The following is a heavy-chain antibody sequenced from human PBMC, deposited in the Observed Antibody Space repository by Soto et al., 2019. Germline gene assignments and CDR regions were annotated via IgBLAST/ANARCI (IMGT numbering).Heavy chain of an antibody. CDR2: ISSSSSYT. J-gene: IGHJ4*02. CDR1: GFTFSDYY. CDR3: ARDLAAAGNPHFDY. Sequence: GGSLRLSCAASGFTFSDYYMSWIRQAPGKGLEWVSYISSSSSYTNYADSVKGRFTISRDNAKNSLYLQMNSLRAEDTAVYYCARDLAAAGNPHFDYWGQGTLVTVSS. V-gene: IGHV3-11*06. D-gene: IGHD6-13*01.